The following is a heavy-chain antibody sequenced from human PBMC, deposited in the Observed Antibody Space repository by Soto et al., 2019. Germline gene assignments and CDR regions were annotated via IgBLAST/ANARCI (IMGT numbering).Heavy chain of an antibody. CDR1: GFTFSSYW. CDR3: AREGVYSSSSFDY. CDR2: IKQDGSEK. D-gene: IGHD6-6*01. Sequence: GGSLRLSCAASGFTFSSYWMSWVRQAPGKGLEWVANIKQDGSEKYYVDSVKGRFTISRDNAKNSLYLQMNSLRAEDTAVYYCAREGVYSSSSFDYWGQGTLVTVSS. V-gene: IGHV3-7*01. J-gene: IGHJ4*02.